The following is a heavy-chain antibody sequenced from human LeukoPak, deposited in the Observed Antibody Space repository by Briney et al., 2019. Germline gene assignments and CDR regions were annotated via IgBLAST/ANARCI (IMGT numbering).Heavy chain of an antibody. Sequence: SETLSLTCTVSGGSISSGGYYWSWIRQPPGKGLEWIGYIYHSGSTYYNPSLKSRVTISVDRSKNQFSLKLSSVTAADTAVYYCARTWGSSWSDAFDIWGQGTMVTVPS. V-gene: IGHV4-30-2*01. CDR3: ARTWGSSWSDAFDI. D-gene: IGHD6-13*01. J-gene: IGHJ3*02. CDR1: GGSISSGGYY. CDR2: IYHSGST.